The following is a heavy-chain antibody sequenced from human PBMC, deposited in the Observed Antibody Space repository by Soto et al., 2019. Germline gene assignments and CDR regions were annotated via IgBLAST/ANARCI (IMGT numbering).Heavy chain of an antibody. CDR3: ARYRDIVLVPADHWLDP. CDR1: GYAFTSYG. V-gene: IGHV1-18*01. CDR2: ISAYNGNT. D-gene: IGHD2-2*01. Sequence: GSSVKVSCKASGYAFTSYGISWVRQAPGQGFEWMGWISAYNGNTNYAQKLQGRVTMTTDTSTSTAYMELRSLRSDDTAVYYCARYRDIVLVPADHWLDPWGQGTLVTVSS. J-gene: IGHJ5*02.